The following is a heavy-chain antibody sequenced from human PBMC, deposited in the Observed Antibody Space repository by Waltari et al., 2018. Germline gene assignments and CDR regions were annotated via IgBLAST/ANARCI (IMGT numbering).Heavy chain of an antibody. Sequence: QVLLQASGPGLVNPSETLSLTCTVSGVSISRGYYWGWIRQPPGKGLEWLGNIYYSGSAYYNPSLRSRVSKSVDTSKKQFSLRVRSVTAADTAVYYCARVTSQQDFDYWGQGTLVTVSS. V-gene: IGHV4-38-2*02. J-gene: IGHJ4*02. CDR3: ARVTSQQDFDY. D-gene: IGHD1-1*01. CDR2: IYYSGSA. CDR1: GVSISRGYY.